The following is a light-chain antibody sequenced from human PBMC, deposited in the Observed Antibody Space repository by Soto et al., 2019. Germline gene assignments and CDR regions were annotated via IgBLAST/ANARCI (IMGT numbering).Light chain of an antibody. Sequence: EIVLTQSPGTLSLSPGERATLSCRASQSVSSSYLAWYQQKPGQAPRLLIYGASSRATGIPDRFSGSGSGTDFTLTISRLEPEYFAVYYCQQYGSFFGPGTKVDIK. CDR1: QSVSSSY. CDR3: QQYGSF. V-gene: IGKV3-20*01. CDR2: GAS. J-gene: IGKJ3*01.